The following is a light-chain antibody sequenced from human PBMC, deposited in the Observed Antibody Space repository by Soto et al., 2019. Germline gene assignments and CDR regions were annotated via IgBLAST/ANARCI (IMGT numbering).Light chain of an antibody. Sequence: QAVLTQSPSVSGAPRQSVNISCSGNNSNIGSNAVHWYQQLPGKAPKLLMYYNDMLPSGVSDRFFGSKSGTSASLAISGLQSEDEGDYYCATWDDRLTAWVFGGGTKLTVL. CDR2: YND. CDR3: ATWDDRLTAWV. CDR1: NSNIGSNA. V-gene: IGLV1-36*01. J-gene: IGLJ3*02.